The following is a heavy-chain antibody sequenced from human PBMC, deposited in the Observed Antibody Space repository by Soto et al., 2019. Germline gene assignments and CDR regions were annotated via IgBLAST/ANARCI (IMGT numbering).Heavy chain of an antibody. V-gene: IGHV4-34*01. D-gene: IGHD6-19*01. CDR2: INHSGST. J-gene: IGHJ3*02. CDR1: GGSFSGYY. Sequence: SETLSLTCAVYGGSFSGYYWSWIRQPPGKGLEWIGEINHSGSTNYNPSLKSRVTISVDTSKNQFSLKLSSVTAADTAVYYCARRTRIAVAGTIARFFAFDIWGQGTMVTVSS. CDR3: ARRTRIAVAGTIARFFAFDI.